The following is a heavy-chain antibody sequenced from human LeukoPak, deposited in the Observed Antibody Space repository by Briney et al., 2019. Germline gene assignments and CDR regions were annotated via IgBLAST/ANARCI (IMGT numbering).Heavy chain of an antibody. D-gene: IGHD3-9*01. Sequence: GGSLRLSSAASGFTFSSYAMSWVRQAPGKGLEWVSAISGSDSTYYADSVKGRFTISRDNSKNTLYLQMNSLRAEDTAIYYCAKGVRFLDWWILDYWGHGSLVTVSS. J-gene: IGHJ4*01. V-gene: IGHV3-23*01. CDR1: GFTFSSYA. CDR2: ISGSDST. CDR3: AKGVRFLDWWILDY.